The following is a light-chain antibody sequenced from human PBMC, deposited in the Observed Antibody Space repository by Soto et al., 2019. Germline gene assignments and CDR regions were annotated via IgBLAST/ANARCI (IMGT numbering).Light chain of an antibody. CDR3: QQCHRYLT. CDR1: QSISSW. Sequence: DIQMTQSPSTLSPSVGDRVTITCRASQSISSWLAWYQQKPGKAPKLLIYAASSLQSGVPSRLSGSGSGTEFTLTISSLQPDDIATYYCQQCHRYLTFGQGTKVDIK. J-gene: IGKJ1*01. V-gene: IGKV1-5*01. CDR2: AAS.